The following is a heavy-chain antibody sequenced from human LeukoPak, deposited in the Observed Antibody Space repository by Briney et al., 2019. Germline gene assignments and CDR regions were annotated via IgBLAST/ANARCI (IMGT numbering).Heavy chain of an antibody. J-gene: IGHJ4*01. CDR2: ISSSGSTK. V-gene: IGHV3-11*01. D-gene: IGHD6-19*01. Sequence: PGGSLRLSCAASGFTFSDYYMSWIRQAPGKGLEGVSYISSSGSTKYSADSVKGRFTISRDNAKNSLYLQMKSLRAEDTAVYYCAKGIYSSGWSYFDYWGHGTLVTVSS. CDR1: GFTFSDYY. CDR3: AKGIYSSGWSYFDY.